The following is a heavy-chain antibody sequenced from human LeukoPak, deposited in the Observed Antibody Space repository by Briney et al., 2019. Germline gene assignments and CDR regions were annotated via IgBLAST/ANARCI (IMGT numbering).Heavy chain of an antibody. J-gene: IGHJ3*02. CDR3: ASGAYDSSGSGI. CDR1: GGSISSGGYY. Sequence: PSETLSLTCTVSGGSISSGGYYWSWIRQHPGKGLEWIGYIYYSGSTYYNPSLKSRVTISVDTSKNQFSLKLSSVTAADTAVYYCASGAYDSSGSGIWGQGTMVTVSS. V-gene: IGHV4-31*03. D-gene: IGHD3-22*01. CDR2: IYYSGST.